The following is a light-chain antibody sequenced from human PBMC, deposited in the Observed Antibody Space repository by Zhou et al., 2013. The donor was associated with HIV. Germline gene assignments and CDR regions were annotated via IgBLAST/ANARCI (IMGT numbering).Light chain of an antibody. Sequence: EIVLTQSPGTLSLSPGERATLSCWASQSISSNLAWYQQKPGQAPRLLIYDASSRATGIPDRFSGSGSGTDFTLTISRLEPEDFAVYYCQQYGNSPPYTFGQGTKLEIK. CDR1: QSISSN. V-gene: IGKV3-20*01. CDR3: QQYGNSPPYT. CDR2: DAS. J-gene: IGKJ2*01.